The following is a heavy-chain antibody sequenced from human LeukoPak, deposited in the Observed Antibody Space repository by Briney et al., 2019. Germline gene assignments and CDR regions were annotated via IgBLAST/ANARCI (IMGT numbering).Heavy chain of an antibody. CDR2: ISSIGSTI. J-gene: IGHJ5*02. D-gene: IGHD5-12*01. Sequence: GESLRLSCAVSGFTFSSYSMNWVRQAPGKGLEWLSYISSIGSTIDYADSVRGRFTISRDNAKNSLCLQMNRLRADDTAVYYCASGAEGYVFDPWGQGTLVTVS. V-gene: IGHV3-48*01. CDR3: ASGAEGYVFDP. CDR1: GFTFSSYS.